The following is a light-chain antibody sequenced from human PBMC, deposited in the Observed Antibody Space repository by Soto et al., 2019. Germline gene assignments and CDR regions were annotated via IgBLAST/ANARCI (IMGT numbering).Light chain of an antibody. Sequence: DVQITQSPSSLSSSVGERFTITCRASQSINNWLAWYQQKPGKAPKFLIYDASTLETGVPSRFSGSASGTEFTLTISGLQPEDVASYYCQQYDTYPLTFGGGTKVDIK. V-gene: IGKV1-5*01. CDR1: QSINNW. CDR3: QQYDTYPLT. CDR2: DAS. J-gene: IGKJ4*01.